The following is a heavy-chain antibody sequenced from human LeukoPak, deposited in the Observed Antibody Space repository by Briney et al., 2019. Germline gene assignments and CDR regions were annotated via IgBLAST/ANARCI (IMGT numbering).Heavy chain of an antibody. Sequence: SVKVSCKASGYTFTSYGISWVRQAPGQGLEWMGGIIPIFGTANYAQKFQGRVTITADESTSTAYMELSSLRSEDTAVYYCASPANPGPVNAFDIWGQGTMVTVSS. J-gene: IGHJ3*02. V-gene: IGHV1-69*13. CDR2: IIPIFGTA. D-gene: IGHD3-10*01. CDR1: GYTFTSYG. CDR3: ASPANPGPVNAFDI.